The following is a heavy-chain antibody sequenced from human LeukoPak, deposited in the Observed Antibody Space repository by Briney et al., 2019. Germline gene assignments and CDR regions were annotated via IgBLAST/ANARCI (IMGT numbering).Heavy chain of an antibody. CDR2: ISSSSSYI. D-gene: IGHD1-26*01. CDR3: ASPYPLGVTRDAFDI. J-gene: IGHJ3*02. V-gene: IGHV3-21*01. Sequence: GGSLRLSCAASGFTFRSYSMNWVRQAPGKGLEWVSSISSSSSYIYYADSVKCRLTISRDHDNNSLCLQMTSPRAEDTAVYYCASPYPLGVTRDAFDIWGQGTMVTVSS. CDR1: GFTFRSYS.